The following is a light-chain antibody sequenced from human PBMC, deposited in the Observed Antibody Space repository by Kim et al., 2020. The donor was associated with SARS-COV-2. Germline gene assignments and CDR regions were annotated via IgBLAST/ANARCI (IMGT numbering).Light chain of an antibody. J-gene: IGLJ3*02. CDR3: GTWDDSLNEWV. CDR1: GSNIARNV. V-gene: IGLV1-44*01. Sequence: QSVLTQSPSASGNPGQRVTISCFGSGSNIARNVVNWYQQFPGTAPKLLIYATDQRSSGVPDRFSGSRSGTSASLDISGLQSDDEADYYCGTWDDSLNEWVFGGGTQLTVL. CDR2: ATD.